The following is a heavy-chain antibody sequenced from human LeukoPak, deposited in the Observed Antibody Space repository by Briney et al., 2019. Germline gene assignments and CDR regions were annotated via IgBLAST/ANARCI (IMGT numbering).Heavy chain of an antibody. CDR2: INPNSGGT. Sequence: ASVKVSCKASGYTFTGYYMHWVRQAPGQGLEGMGWINPNSGGTNYAQKFQGRVTMTRDTSISTAYMELSRLRSDDTAVYYCARGDCSSTSCYLSSGDYWGQGTLVTVSS. D-gene: IGHD2-2*01. CDR1: GYTFTGYY. CDR3: ARGDCSSTSCYLSSGDY. V-gene: IGHV1-2*02. J-gene: IGHJ4*02.